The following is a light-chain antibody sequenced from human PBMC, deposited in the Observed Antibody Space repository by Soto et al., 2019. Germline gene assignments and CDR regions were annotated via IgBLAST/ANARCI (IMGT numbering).Light chain of an antibody. Sequence: EIVLTQSPATLSLSPEERATLSCRASQSVSSYLAWYPQKPGQAPMLLIYDASNRATGSPARFSGSGSGTGFTLTISSLEPEDFAVYYCPQRSNWPLTFGGGTKVEIK. J-gene: IGKJ4*01. CDR2: DAS. CDR3: PQRSNWPLT. V-gene: IGKV3-11*01. CDR1: QSVSSY.